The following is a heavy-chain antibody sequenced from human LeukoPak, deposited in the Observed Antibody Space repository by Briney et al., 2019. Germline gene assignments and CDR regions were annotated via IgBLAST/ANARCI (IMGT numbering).Heavy chain of an antibody. CDR3: ARASVLRYFDWLLYGYFDY. V-gene: IGHV1-69*13. J-gene: IGHJ4*02. Sequence: SVKVSCKASGGTFSSYAISWVRQAPGQGLEWMGGIIPIFGTANYAQKFQGRVTITADESTSTAYMELSSLRSEDTAVYYCARASVLRYFDWLLYGYFDYWGQGTLVTVSS. D-gene: IGHD3-9*01. CDR1: GGTFSSYA. CDR2: IIPIFGTA.